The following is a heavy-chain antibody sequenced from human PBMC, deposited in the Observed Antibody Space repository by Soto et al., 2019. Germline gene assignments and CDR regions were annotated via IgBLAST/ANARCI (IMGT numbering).Heavy chain of an antibody. J-gene: IGHJ6*02. D-gene: IGHD3-10*01. CDR2: IYYSGST. V-gene: IGHV4-59*01. CDR1: GGSISSYY. CDR3: ARDRWVVRGVYYGMDV. Sequence: PSETLSLTCTVSGGSISSYYWSWIRQPPGKGLEWIGYIYYSGSTNYNPSLKSRVTISVDTSKNQFSLKLSSVTAADTAVYYCARDRWVVRGVYYGMDVWGQGTTVTVSS.